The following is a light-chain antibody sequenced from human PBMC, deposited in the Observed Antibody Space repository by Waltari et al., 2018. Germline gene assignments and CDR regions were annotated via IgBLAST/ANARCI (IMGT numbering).Light chain of an antibody. CDR2: DVS. CDR1: QSGVTY. Sequence: IVLPHSPATLSLSPGDSATISGRASQSGVTYLAWFQQKPGQAPRLLMYDVSKRATGIPARFSGSGSGTDFTLTISSLEPEDFGVYYCQQRASSWVTFGGGTKVDIK. J-gene: IGKJ4*01. CDR3: QQRASSWVT. V-gene: IGKV3-11*01.